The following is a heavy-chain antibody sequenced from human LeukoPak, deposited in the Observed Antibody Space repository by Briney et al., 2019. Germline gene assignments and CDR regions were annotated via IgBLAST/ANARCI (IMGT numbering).Heavy chain of an antibody. Sequence: SETLSLTCSVSGGSISTYYWSWIRQPAGKGLEWIAQIHTSGSTNFNPSLKSRVSISMDTPNNQFFLMISSVTAADTAIYYCAGRGLSTGWTFDYWGHGTLVTVSS. J-gene: IGHJ4*01. CDR1: GGSISTYY. D-gene: IGHD6-19*01. CDR2: IHTSGST. CDR3: AGRGLSTGWTFDY. V-gene: IGHV4-4*07.